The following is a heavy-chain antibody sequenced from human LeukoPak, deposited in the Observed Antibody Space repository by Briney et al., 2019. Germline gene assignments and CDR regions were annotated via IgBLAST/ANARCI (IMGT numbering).Heavy chain of an antibody. CDR1: RGSFSDHY. Sequence: SETLSLTCAVYRGSFSDHYWSWIRQPPGKGLEWIGEINHSGITNHNPSLKSRVTISVDTSKNEISLKVSSVSAADTAVYNCASVAMATTNFDYWGQGILVTVSS. D-gene: IGHD5-24*01. CDR3: ASVAMATTNFDY. CDR2: INHSGIT. V-gene: IGHV4-34*01. J-gene: IGHJ4*02.